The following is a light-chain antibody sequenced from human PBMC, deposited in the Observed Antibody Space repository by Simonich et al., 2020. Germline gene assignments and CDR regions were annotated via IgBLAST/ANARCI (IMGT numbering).Light chain of an antibody. Sequence: QSVLTQPPSVSAAPGQKVTISCSGSSPNIGNNYVSWAQQLPGKAPNLLLYANNKRPSGIPARFSGSKSGTSATLGITGLQTGDEADYYCGTWDSSLSAGVFGGGTKLTVL. V-gene: IGLV1-51*01. J-gene: IGLJ2*01. CDR1: SPNIGNNY. CDR3: GTWDSSLSAGV. CDR2: ANN.